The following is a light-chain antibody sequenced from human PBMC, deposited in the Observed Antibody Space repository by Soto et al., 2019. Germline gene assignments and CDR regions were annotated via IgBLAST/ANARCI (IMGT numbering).Light chain of an antibody. Sequence: QSALTQPASVSGSPGQSITISCAGTSSDVGGYNYVSGYQQHSGKAPKLRSYDVSDRPPGVSNRFSASQSGHAASLTIPGLQAEDEADYYCCSYTSSSTPWVFGTGTKVTV. CDR3: CSYTSSSTPWV. CDR2: DVS. V-gene: IGLV2-14*03. J-gene: IGLJ1*01. CDR1: SSDVGGYNY.